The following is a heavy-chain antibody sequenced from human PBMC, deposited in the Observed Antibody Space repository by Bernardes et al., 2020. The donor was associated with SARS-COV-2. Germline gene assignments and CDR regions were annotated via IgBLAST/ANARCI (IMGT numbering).Heavy chain of an antibody. Sequence: ASVKVSCKASGYTFSSYGMNWVRQAPGQGLEWMGWINTNTGNPMYAQGFTGRFVFSLDTSVSTAYLQISSLKVEDTAGYYCARRLPVRGVEYNWFDPWGQGTLVTVSS. CDR2: INTNTGNP. V-gene: IGHV7-4-1*02. CDR3: ARRLPVRGVEYNWFDP. D-gene: IGHD3-10*01. CDR1: GYTFSSYG. J-gene: IGHJ5*02.